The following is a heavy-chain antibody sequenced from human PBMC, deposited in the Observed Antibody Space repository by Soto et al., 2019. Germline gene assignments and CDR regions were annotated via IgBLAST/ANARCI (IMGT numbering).Heavy chain of an antibody. CDR3: ARAVPLLLWFGGHEYCQH. CDR2: INHSGST. Sequence: QVQLQQWGAGLLKPSETLTLTCAVYGGSFSGYYWSWIRQPPGKGLEWIGEINHSGSTNYNPTLKRRVTISVDTSKNQFSLKLSSVTAADTAVYYCARAVPLLLWFGGHEYCQHWGQGTLVTVSS. J-gene: IGHJ1*01. CDR1: GGSFSGYY. D-gene: IGHD3-10*01. V-gene: IGHV4-34*01.